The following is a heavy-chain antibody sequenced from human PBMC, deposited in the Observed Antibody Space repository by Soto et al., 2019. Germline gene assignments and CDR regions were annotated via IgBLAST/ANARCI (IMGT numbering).Heavy chain of an antibody. Sequence: QVQLVQSGAEVKKPGASVKVSCKASGYTFTSYYMHWVRQAPGQGLEWMGIINPSGGSTSYAQKFQGRVTMTRDTSTSTVYMDLSSLRSEDKAVYYWSRDLLSHGDSGLRYYYGMDVWGQGTTVTVSS. D-gene: IGHD4-17*01. V-gene: IGHV1-46*01. CDR2: INPSGGST. CDR1: GYTFTSYY. CDR3: SRDLLSHGDSGLRYYYGMDV. J-gene: IGHJ6*02.